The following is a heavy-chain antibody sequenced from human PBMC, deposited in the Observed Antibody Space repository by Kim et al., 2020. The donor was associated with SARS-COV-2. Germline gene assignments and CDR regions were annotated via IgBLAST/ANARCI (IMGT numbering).Heavy chain of an antibody. V-gene: IGHV3-23*01. J-gene: IGHJ2*01. Sequence: GGSLRLSCAASGFTFSSYAMSWVRQAPGKGLEWVSTLSSGGGTTYYADSVKGRFTISRDNSKKTLNLQLSRLRAEDTAVYFCAKMTNYFYDSTDYFKQKHWYVDLWGHGTLVTVSS. D-gene: IGHD3-22*01. CDR1: GFTFSSYA. CDR2: LSSGGGTT. CDR3: AKMTNYFYDSTDYFKQKHWYVDL.